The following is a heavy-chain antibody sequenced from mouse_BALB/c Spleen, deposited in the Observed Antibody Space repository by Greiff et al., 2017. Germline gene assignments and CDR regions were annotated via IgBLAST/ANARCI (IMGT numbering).Heavy chain of an antibody. CDR3: ARSTMVTPYYYAMDY. D-gene: IGHD2-2*01. V-gene: IGHV1-7*01. CDR2: INPSTGYT. Sequence: QVHVKQSGAELAKPGASVKMSCKASGYTFTSYWMHWVKQRPGQGLEWIGYINPSTGYTEYNQKFKDKATLTADKSSSTAYMQLSSLTSEDSAVYYCARSTMVTPYYYAMDYWGQGTSVTVSS. J-gene: IGHJ4*01. CDR1: GYTFTSYW.